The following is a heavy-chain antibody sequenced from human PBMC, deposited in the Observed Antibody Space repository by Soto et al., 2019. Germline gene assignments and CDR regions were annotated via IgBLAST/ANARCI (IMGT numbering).Heavy chain of an antibody. V-gene: IGHV1-8*01. D-gene: IGHD3-3*01. CDR2: MNPNSGNT. CDR1: GYTFTSYD. CDR3: ARALDRYDFWSGYYNPYYYMDV. Sequence: ASVKVSCKASGYTFTSYDINWVRQATGQGLEWMGWMNPNSGNTGYAQKFQGRVTMTRYTSISTAYMELSSLRSEDTAVYYCARALDRYDFWSGYYNPYYYMDVWGKGTTVTVSS. J-gene: IGHJ6*03.